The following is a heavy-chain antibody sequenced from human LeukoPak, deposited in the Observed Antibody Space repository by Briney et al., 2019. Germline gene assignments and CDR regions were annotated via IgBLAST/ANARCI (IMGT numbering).Heavy chain of an antibody. J-gene: IGHJ4*02. CDR2: IYYSGST. Sequence: SETLSLTCTVSGGSITSQYWSWIRQPPGKGLEWIGYIYYSGSTNYNPSLKSRVTMSVDTSKNQFSLKLSSVTAADTAVYYCARDGGDPYNAADYWGQGTLVTVSS. D-gene: IGHD5-24*01. CDR1: GGSITSQY. CDR3: ARDGGDPYNAADY. V-gene: IGHV4-59*11.